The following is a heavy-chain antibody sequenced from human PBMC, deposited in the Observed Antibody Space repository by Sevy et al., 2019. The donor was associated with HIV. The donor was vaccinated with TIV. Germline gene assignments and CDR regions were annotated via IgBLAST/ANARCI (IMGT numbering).Heavy chain of an antibody. V-gene: IGHV3-9*01. D-gene: IGHD3-3*02. CDR3: VKAPSSTSSPGWFDP. CDR2: ISWSSANI. Sequence: GGSLRLSCAASGFTFDDNAMHWVRQAPGKGLEWVSSISWSSANIGYADSVKGRFSISRDNAKNSLYLQMNSLRTGDTAFYYCVKAPSSTSSPGWFDPWGQGTLVTVSS. J-gene: IGHJ5*02. CDR1: GFTFDDNA.